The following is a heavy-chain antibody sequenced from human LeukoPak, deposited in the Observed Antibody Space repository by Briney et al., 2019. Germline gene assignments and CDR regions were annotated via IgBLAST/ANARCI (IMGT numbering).Heavy chain of an antibody. CDR1: GYTFTSYD. D-gene: IGHD6-6*01. J-gene: IGHJ5*02. Sequence: ASVKVSCKASGYTFTSYDINWVRQATGQGLEWMGWMNPNSGNTGYAQKFQGRVTMTRNTSISTAYMELSSLRSEDTAVYYCARVPMGGALSSSSSNWFDPWGQGTLVTVSS. CDR2: MNPNSGNT. V-gene: IGHV1-8*01. CDR3: ARVPMGGALSSSSSNWFDP.